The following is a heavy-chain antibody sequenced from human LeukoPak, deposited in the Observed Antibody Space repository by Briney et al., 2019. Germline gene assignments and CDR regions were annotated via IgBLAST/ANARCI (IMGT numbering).Heavy chain of an antibody. D-gene: IGHD4-17*01. J-gene: IGHJ6*03. Sequence: ASVKVSCKASGYTFTNFDINWVRQATGQGLEWMGWMNPNSGGTNYAQKFQGRVTMTRDTSISTAYMELSRLRSDDTAVYYCARGYYGDYAYYYYYMDVWGKGTTVTVSS. CDR2: MNPNSGGT. CDR1: GYTFTNFD. CDR3: ARGYYGDYAYYYYYMDV. V-gene: IGHV1-2*02.